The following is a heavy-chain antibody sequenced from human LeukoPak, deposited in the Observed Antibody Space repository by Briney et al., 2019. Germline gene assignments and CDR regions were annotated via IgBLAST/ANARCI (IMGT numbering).Heavy chain of an antibody. D-gene: IGHD5-12*01. CDR3: AREYSAFDY. J-gene: IGHJ4*02. CDR2: IYYSGST. V-gene: IGHV4-61*08. CDR1: GDPISTSSDY. Sequence: SETLSFTCTVSGDPISTSSDYKWTWIRQPPRKGLEWIGYIYYSGSTNCNPSLQSRVTISVDTSNNQFSLKLTSVTAADTAVYYCAREYSAFDYWGQGTLVTVSS.